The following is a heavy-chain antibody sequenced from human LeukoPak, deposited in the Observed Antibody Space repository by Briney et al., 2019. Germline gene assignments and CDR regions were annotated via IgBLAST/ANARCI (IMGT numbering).Heavy chain of an antibody. J-gene: IGHJ4*02. CDR2: ISDSGGST. CDR1: GFKFDAYP. CDR3: AKDHIRGYSGYDPHDY. D-gene: IGHD5-12*01. Sequence: SGGSLRLSCAASGFKFDAYPMSWVRHAPGKGLEWVSSISDSGGSTHYAESVRGRFSLSRDNFEKTLHLQMNRLRAEDTAVYYCAKDHIRGYSGYDPHDYWGQGTLVTVSS. V-gene: IGHV3-23*01.